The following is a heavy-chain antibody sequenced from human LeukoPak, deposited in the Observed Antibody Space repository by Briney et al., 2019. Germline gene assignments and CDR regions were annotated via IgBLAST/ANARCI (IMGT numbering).Heavy chain of an antibody. V-gene: IGHV3-9*01. CDR2: SWNSGSI. CDR1: GFTFDNYA. CDR3: AKDNRWHYTSGPNPDSLH. Sequence: PGGSLRLSCAASGFTFDNYAMHWVRQPPGKGLEWVSGSWNSGSIDYADSVRGRFTISRDNAKNSLYLQMNSLRVEDTAFYYCAKDNRWHYTSGPNPDSLHWGQGALVTVSS. J-gene: IGHJ4*02. D-gene: IGHD6-19*01.